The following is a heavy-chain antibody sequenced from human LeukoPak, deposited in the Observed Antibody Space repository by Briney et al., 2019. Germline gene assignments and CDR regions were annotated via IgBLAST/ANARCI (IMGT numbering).Heavy chain of an antibody. V-gene: IGHV4-31*03. CDR2: MFYSGSS. J-gene: IGHJ1*01. CDR1: GGSISSCGHY. D-gene: IGHD6-19*01. Sequence: PSQTLSLTCTVSGGSISSCGHYWIWHRQHPGKDLVWIGYMFYSGSSYHNPSIKSRVTISVDTSKNHFSLKLSSVTAAHTPVYYSARGSGWLTHHWGQGTLGTVSS. CDR3: ARGSGWLTHH.